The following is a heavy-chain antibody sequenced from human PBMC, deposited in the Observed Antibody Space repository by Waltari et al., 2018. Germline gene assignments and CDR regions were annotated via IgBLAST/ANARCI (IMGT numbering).Heavy chain of an antibody. D-gene: IGHD4-17*01. CDR2: IYHSGST. V-gene: IGHV4-38-2*01. CDR1: GYSISSGDD. CDR3: ARNMTTLTTGAFDV. Sequence: QVQLQESGPGLVKPSETLSLTCAVYGYSISSGDDWGWIRQPPGKGLEWIGSIYHSGSTYYNPSLKSRVTISVDTSKNHFSLWLTSVTAADTAVYYCARNMTTLTTGAFDVWGQGTMVTVSS. J-gene: IGHJ3*01.